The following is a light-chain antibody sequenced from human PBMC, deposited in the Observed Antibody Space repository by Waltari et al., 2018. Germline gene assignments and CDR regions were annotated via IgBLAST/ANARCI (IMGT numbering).Light chain of an antibody. Sequence: QSALTQPASVSRSPGQSITISCTGTNSDLGSYNLVSWYQQHPGKAPKFMIYEVSKRPSGVSNRFSGSKSGNTASLTISEIQAEDEADYYCCSYAGGGTFVFGTGTKVTVL. CDR1: NSDLGSYNL. V-gene: IGLV2-23*02. CDR3: CSYAGGGTFV. J-gene: IGLJ1*01. CDR2: EVS.